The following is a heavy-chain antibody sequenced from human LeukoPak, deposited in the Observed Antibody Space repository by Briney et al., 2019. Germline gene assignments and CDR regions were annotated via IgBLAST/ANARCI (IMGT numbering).Heavy chain of an antibody. D-gene: IGHD5-18*01. CDR1: GFTFSSYA. J-gene: IGHJ4*02. Sequence: PGGSLRLSCAASGFTFSSYAMSWVRQAPGKGLEWVANIKQDASEKYYVDSVKGRFTISRDNAKNSLYLHMNNLRAEDTAVYYCATRGGHSYAPRYWGQGTLVTVSS. CDR3: ATRGGHSYAPRY. CDR2: IKQDASEK. V-gene: IGHV3-7*01.